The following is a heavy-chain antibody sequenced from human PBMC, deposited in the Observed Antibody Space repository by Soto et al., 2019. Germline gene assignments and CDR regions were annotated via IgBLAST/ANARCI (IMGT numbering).Heavy chain of an antibody. D-gene: IGHD6-19*01. CDR3: AKDRSVYDSGWYSGYYNYYGMDV. J-gene: IGHJ6*04. CDR2: ITGRGGST. CDR1: GFTFSSYA. Sequence: EVQLLESGGGLVQPGGSLRLSCAASGFTFSSYAMSWVRQAPGKGLEWVSTITGRGGSTYYADSVKGRFTISRDNSKNSLYLQRNSLRGEDTAVSYCAKDRSVYDSGWYSGYYNYYGMDVWGKGTTVTVSS. V-gene: IGHV3-23*01.